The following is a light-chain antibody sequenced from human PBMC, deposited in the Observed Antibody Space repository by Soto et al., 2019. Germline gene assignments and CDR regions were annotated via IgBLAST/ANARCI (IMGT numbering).Light chain of an antibody. J-gene: IGKJ5*01. CDR3: QLSQQRSDWPPIT. V-gene: IGKV3-11*01. CDR2: DAS. Sequence: EIVLTQSPGTLSLSPGERATLSCRASQSVSSNLAWYQQKPGQAPRLLIYDASFRATGIPARFSGSGSGTDFTLTISSLEPEDFAVYYCQLSQQRSDWPPITFGQGTRLEIK. CDR1: QSVSSN.